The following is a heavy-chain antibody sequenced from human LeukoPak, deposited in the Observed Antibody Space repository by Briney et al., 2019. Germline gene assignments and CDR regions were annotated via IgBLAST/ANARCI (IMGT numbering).Heavy chain of an antibody. CDR1: GFTFSSYE. D-gene: IGHD3-3*01. CDR3: ARDNQRITIFGVVTPYFEY. CDR2: ISSSGSTI. Sequence: GGSLRLSCAASGFTFSSYEMNWVRQAPGKGLEWVSYISSSGSTIYYADSVEGRFTISRDNAKNSLYLQMNSLRAEDTAVYYCARDNQRITIFGVVTPYFEYWGQGTLVTVSS. J-gene: IGHJ4*02. V-gene: IGHV3-48*03.